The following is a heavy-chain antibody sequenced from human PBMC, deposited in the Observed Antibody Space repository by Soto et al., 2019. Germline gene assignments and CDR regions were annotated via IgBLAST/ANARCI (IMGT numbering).Heavy chain of an antibody. D-gene: IGHD2-21*01. V-gene: IGHV4-59*01. Sequence: QVPVREAGPGLVKPAETLSLPCTVSGAPITINYWSWIRRDPGKGLEWIGYIYYSGSTKYNPALKRRVTMAADTSKDQFSLKLNSVTAADTAVYYCARDAGGAYDHWGPGILVTVSS. J-gene: IGHJ4*01. CDR2: IYYSGST. CDR1: GAPITINY. CDR3: ARDAGGAYDH.